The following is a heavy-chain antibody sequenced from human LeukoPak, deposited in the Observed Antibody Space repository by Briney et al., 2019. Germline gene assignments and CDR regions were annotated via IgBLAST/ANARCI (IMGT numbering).Heavy chain of an antibody. CDR2: ISSSSSTI. Sequence: GGSLRLSCAASGFSFSGYYMFWVRQAPGKGLEWVSYISSSSSTIYYADSVKGRFTISRDNAKNSLYLQMNSLRAEDTAVYYCAREGTAMVAYYFDYWGQGTLVTVSS. CDR1: GFSFSGYY. V-gene: IGHV3-48*04. J-gene: IGHJ4*02. D-gene: IGHD5-18*01. CDR3: AREGTAMVAYYFDY.